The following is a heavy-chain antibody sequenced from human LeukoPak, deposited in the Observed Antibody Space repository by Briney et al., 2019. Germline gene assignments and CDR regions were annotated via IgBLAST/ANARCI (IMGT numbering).Heavy chain of an antibody. J-gene: IGHJ4*02. CDR3: AKDFRDSDILTGYTPDY. CDR1: GFTFSSYG. CDR2: IRYDGSNK. D-gene: IGHD3-9*01. V-gene: IGHV3-30*02. Sequence: PGGSLRLSCAASGFTFSSYGMHWVRQAPGKGLEWVAFIRYDGSNKYYADSVKGRFTISRDNSKNTLYLQMNSLRAEDTAVYYCAKDFRDSDILTGYTPDYWGQGCLVTVSS.